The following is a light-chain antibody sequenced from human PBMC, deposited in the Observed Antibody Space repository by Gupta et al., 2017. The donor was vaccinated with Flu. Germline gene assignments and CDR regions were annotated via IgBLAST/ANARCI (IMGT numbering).Light chain of an antibody. CDR1: QSINSNY. J-gene: IGKJ2*01. CDR2: SAS. Sequence: EIMLTQSPGTLSFSPGERATLSCRASQSINSNYLAWYQQKPGQAPRLLIFSASSRATGIPDRFSGSGSGTELTLTIYRLEPEDFAMYYCLQANNSPNTFGQGTKVDIK. V-gene: IGKV3-20*01. CDR3: LQANNSPNT.